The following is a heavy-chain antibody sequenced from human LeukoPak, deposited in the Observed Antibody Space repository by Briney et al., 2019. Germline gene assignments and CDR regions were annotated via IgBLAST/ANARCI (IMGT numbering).Heavy chain of an antibody. Sequence: GGSLRLSCAASGFTFSSYAMHWVRQAPGKGLEWVAVISYDGSNKYYADSVKGRFTISRDNSKNTLYLQMNSLRAEDTAVYYCAKDTGSSIAARGSFDYWGQGTLVTVSS. D-gene: IGHD6-6*01. V-gene: IGHV3-30-3*01. CDR1: GFTFSSYA. CDR2: ISYDGSNK. J-gene: IGHJ4*02. CDR3: AKDTGSSIAARGSFDY.